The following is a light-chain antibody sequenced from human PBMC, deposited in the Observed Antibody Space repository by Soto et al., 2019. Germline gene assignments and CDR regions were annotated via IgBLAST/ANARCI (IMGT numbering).Light chain of an antibody. CDR1: QSVSSN. CDR3: QPYTDWPLT. V-gene: IGKV3-15*01. J-gene: IGKJ4*01. CDR2: GAS. Sequence: EIVMTQSPATLSVSPGERATLSCRASQSVSSNLAWYQQKPGQAPRLLIYGASTRATGIPARFSGSGPGTGFTHTISGQQSEDCAVYYCQPYTDWPLTFGGGTKVEIK.